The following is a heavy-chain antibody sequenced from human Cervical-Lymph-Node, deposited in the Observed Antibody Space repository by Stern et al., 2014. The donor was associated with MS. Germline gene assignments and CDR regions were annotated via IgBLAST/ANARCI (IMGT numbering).Heavy chain of an antibody. CDR2: INPKSGGT. D-gene: IGHD3-10*01. J-gene: IGHJ6*02. V-gene: IGHV1-2*04. Sequence: QMQLVQSGAEVRKPGASVKVSCKASGYTFTDYQMHWVRQAPGQGLEWMGWINPKSGGTNYAQKFQGWVTMTRDTSISTAYMELSRLRSDDTAVYYCARGEFGGMDVWGQGTTVTVSS. CDR1: GYTFTDYQ. CDR3: ARGEFGGMDV.